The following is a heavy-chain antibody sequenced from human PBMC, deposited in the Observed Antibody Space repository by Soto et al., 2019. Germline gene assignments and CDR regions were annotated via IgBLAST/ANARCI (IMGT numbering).Heavy chain of an antibody. J-gene: IGHJ6*02. Sequence: PSVKVSCKTSGYTFSNYGINWVRQAPGQGLEWMGWISGYNGNTNYAQTVQGRVTMTTDTSTGTVYMELRSLKSDDTAIYYCSRFIMVGGWFDPNYYHGMDVWGQGTTVTVS. V-gene: IGHV1-18*01. CDR3: SRFIMVGGWFDPNYYHGMDV. CDR1: GYTFSNYG. D-gene: IGHD6-19*01. CDR2: ISGYNGNT.